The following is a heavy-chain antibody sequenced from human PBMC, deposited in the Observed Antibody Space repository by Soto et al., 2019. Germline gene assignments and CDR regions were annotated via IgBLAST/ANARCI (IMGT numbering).Heavy chain of an antibody. J-gene: IGHJ4*02. CDR1: GFTFSSYG. CDR2: MSHDGNRE. CDR3: ARAFGSNYFCFDF. V-gene: IGHV3-30*03. Sequence: QMHLVESGGGVVQPGRSLRLSCAASGFTFSSYGMHWVRQAPGKGLEWVAVMSHDGNREFYADSVQGRFSISRDNSKNTLYLQMNTLRPEDTAVYYCARAFGSNYFCFDFWGQGTQVTVSS. D-gene: IGHD1-26*01.